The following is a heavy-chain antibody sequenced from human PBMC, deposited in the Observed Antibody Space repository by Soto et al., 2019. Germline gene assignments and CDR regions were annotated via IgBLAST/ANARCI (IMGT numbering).Heavy chain of an antibody. V-gene: IGHV3-30-3*01. CDR1: GFTFSSYT. J-gene: IGHJ3*02. CDR2: IPPDGSNT. Sequence: QVQLAESGGGVVQPGRSLRLSCAASGFTFSSYTMHWVRQAPGKGLEWVAVIPPDGSNTYYVDSVKGRFTISRDNFKNTLYLQMNSLTDEDTAMYYCARDGGYCSRTSCYVDAFDIWGQGTMVIVSS. D-gene: IGHD2-2*01. CDR3: ARDGGYCSRTSCYVDAFDI.